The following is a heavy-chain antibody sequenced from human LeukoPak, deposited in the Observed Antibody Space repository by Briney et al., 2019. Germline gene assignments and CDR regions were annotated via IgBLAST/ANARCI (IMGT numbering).Heavy chain of an antibody. J-gene: IGHJ4*02. CDR2: IKQDGSDT. V-gene: IGHV3-7*01. D-gene: IGHD6-19*01. Sequence: GGSLRLSCAASGFTFSNYWMSWVRQAPGKGLEWVGKIKQDGSDTMYVDSVKGRLTISRDNAKNSLYLQLSGLRAEDTAVYYCASALVSSGWYVDYWGQGTLVTVSS. CDR1: GFTFSNYW. CDR3: ASALVSSGWYVDY.